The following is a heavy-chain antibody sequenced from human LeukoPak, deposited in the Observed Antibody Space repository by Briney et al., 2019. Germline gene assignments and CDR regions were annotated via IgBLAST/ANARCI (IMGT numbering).Heavy chain of an antibody. J-gene: IGHJ4*02. CDR1: GFTFSSYS. CDR2: ISSSSSYT. D-gene: IGHD6-13*01. V-gene: IGHV3-21*01. Sequence: GGSLRLSCAASGFTFSSYSMNRVRQAPGKGLEWVSSISSSSSYTYYADSVKGRFTISRDNAKNSLYLQMNSLKAEDTAVYYCARYIAAAGLDYWGQGTLVTVSS. CDR3: ARYIAAAGLDY.